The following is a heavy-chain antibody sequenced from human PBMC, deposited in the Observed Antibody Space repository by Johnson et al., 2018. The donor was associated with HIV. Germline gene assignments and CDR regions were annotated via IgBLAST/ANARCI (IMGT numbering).Heavy chain of an antibody. CDR3: ARDRGRTSPFGVVIMDAFDI. V-gene: IGHV3-20*04. CDR1: GFTFDDYG. J-gene: IGHJ3*02. Sequence: EKLVESGGGVVRPGSLRLSCAASGFTFDDYGMSWVRQAPGKGLEWVSGINWNGGSTGYADSVKGRFTISRDNAKNSLYLQMNSLRAEDTALYYCARDRGRTSPFGVVIMDAFDIWGQGTMVTVSS. D-gene: IGHD3-3*01. CDR2: INWNGGST.